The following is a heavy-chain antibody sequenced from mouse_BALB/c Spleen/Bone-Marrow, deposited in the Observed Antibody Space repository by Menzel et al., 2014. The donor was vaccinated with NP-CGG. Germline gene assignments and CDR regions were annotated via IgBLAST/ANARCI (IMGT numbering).Heavy chain of an antibody. J-gene: IGHJ3*01. Sequence: VQLQESGAELVKPGASVKLSCKASGFTSTNYWMHWVKQRPGQGLEWIGEIDPSDSYIQYNQKFKGKATLTVDKSSSTAYMHLSSLTSEDSAVYFGALYGSRSGVAYWGQGTLVTVSA. CDR1: GFTSTNYW. CDR2: IDPSDSYI. D-gene: IGHD1-1*01. V-gene: IGHV1-69*02. CDR3: ALYGSRSGVAY.